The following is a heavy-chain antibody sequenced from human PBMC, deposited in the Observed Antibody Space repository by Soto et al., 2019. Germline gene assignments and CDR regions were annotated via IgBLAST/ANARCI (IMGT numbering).Heavy chain of an antibody. CDR3: AKSTSSGMDV. D-gene: IGHD6-19*01. V-gene: IGHV3-30*18. Sequence: GGSLRLSCAASGFTFSSYGMHWVRQAPGKGLEWVAVISYDGSNKYYADSVKGRFTISRDNSKNTLYLQMNSLRAEDTAVYYCAKSTSSGMDVWGKGTTVNVSS. CDR1: GFTFSSYG. CDR2: ISYDGSNK. J-gene: IGHJ6*04.